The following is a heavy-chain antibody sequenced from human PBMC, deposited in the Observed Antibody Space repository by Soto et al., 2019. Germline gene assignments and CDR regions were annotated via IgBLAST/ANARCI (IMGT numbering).Heavy chain of an antibody. V-gene: IGHV3-9*01. J-gene: IGHJ6*03. Sequence: EVQLVESGGGLVQPGRSLRLSCAASGFTFDDYAMHWVRQVPGKGLEWVSGIAWNSGSEGYADSVKGRFTISRDNARNFLYIQMNSLRAEDTALYYCAKDRNRLLWFGGYLYMDVWGKGNTVTVSS. CDR1: GFTFDDYA. D-gene: IGHD3-10*01. CDR2: IAWNSGSE. CDR3: AKDRNRLLWFGGYLYMDV.